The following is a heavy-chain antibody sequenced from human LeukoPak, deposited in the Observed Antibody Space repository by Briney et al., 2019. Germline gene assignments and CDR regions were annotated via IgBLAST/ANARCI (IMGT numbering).Heavy chain of an antibody. V-gene: IGHV3-23*01. Sequence: VGSLRLSCAASGFTFTSYAMSWVRQAPGKGLEWVSTISGNGRSTYYAESVKGRITISRDNSKNTLYLQMNSLRAEDTAVYYCAKVPQMQRFDPWGQGTLVTVSS. J-gene: IGHJ5*02. CDR3: AKVPQMQRFDP. CDR1: GFTFTSYA. CDR2: ISGNGRST.